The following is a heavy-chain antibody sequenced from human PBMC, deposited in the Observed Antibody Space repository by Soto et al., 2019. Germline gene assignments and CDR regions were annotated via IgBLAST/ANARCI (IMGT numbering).Heavy chain of an antibody. D-gene: IGHD3-16*01. Sequence: GGSLRLSCAASGFTFSSYAMSWVRQAPGKGLEWVSAISGSGGSTYYADSVKGRFTISSDNSKNTLYLQMNSLRAEDTAVYYCAKGDEIRDLIGPTFYYYYGMDVWGQGTTVTVSS. J-gene: IGHJ6*02. CDR1: GFTFSSYA. V-gene: IGHV3-23*01. CDR2: ISGSGGST. CDR3: AKGDEIRDLIGPTFYYYYGMDV.